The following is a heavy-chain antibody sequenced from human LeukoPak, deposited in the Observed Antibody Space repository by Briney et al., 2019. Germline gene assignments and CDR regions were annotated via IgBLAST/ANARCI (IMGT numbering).Heavy chain of an antibody. CDR1: GFTFSSYW. Sequence: GGSLRLSCAASGFTFSSYWMSWVRQAPGKGLEWVANIKQDGSEKYYVDSVKGRFTISRDNAKNSLYLQMNSLRAEDTAVYYCARRRYSGSYKGVAFDIWGQGTMVTVSS. CDR3: ARRRYSGSYKGVAFDI. D-gene: IGHD1-26*01. V-gene: IGHV3-7*01. J-gene: IGHJ3*02. CDR2: IKQDGSEK.